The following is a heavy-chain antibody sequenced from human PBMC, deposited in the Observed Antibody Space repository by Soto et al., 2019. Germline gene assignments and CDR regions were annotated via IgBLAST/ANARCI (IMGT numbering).Heavy chain of an antibody. CDR2: VKQDGSDK. J-gene: IGHJ3*01. Sequence: EVQLVESGGGLVQPGGSLRLSCIASGFTFSGYWMSWVRQTPGKGLEWVANVKQDGSDKQYVDSVRGRLTISRDNAKNSMFLQMNFRRAEDTAVYYCARTSGVVFDLWGQGTMVTVSS. V-gene: IGHV3-7*01. D-gene: IGHD3-10*01. CDR1: GFTFSGYW. CDR3: ARTSGVVFDL.